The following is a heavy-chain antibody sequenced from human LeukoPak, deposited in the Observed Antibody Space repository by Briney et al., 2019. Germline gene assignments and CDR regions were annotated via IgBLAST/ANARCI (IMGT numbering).Heavy chain of an antibody. J-gene: IGHJ4*02. CDR3: ARRRSSGKIFDY. CDR1: GGSISGSSYF. V-gene: IGHV4-39*01. D-gene: IGHD3-10*01. Sequence: SETLSLTCTVSGGSISGSSYFWGWIRQPPGKGLEWIGSIYYSGSTYYNPSLKSRVTISVDTSKNQFSLKLSSVTAADTAVYYCARRRSSGKIFDYWGQGTLVTVSS. CDR2: IYYSGST.